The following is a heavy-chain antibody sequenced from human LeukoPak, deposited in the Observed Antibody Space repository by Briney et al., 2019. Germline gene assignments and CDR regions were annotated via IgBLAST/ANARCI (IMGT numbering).Heavy chain of an antibody. Sequence: SETLSLTCTVSGGSISSYYWSWIRQPPGKGLEWIGYIYYSGSTNYNPSLKSRVTISVDTSKNQFSLKLSSVTAADTAVYYCARESGLAPNWFDPWGQGTLVTVSS. D-gene: IGHD6-19*01. J-gene: IGHJ5*02. CDR1: GGSISSYY. V-gene: IGHV4-59*01. CDR2: IYYSGST. CDR3: ARESGLAPNWFDP.